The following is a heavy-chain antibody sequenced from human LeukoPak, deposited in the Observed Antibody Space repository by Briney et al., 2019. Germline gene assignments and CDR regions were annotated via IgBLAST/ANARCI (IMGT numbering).Heavy chain of an antibody. CDR2: INHSGST. CDR1: GGSFSGYY. J-gene: IGHJ3*02. V-gene: IGHV4-34*01. D-gene: IGHD4-11*01. CDR3: ARHSGPVIPDGLDI. Sequence: SETLSLTCAVYGGSFSGYYWSWIRQPPGKGLEWIGEINHSGSTNYNPSLESRVTISVDTSKNQFSLKLSSMTAADTAVYFCARHSGPVIPDGLDIWGQGTMVTVSS.